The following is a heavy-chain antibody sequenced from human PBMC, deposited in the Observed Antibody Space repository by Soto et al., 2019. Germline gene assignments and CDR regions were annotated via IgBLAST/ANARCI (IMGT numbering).Heavy chain of an antibody. Sequence: QITLKESGPTLVKPTQTLTLTCTFSGFSLSTRGVGVGWIRQPPGKALEWLRLIYWDDDKHYCPSLDSRLSIIKDTSKNQVVLIMTNMDPVDTATYYCARSQITMVRGVRTDAFDIWGQGTMVTVSS. V-gene: IGHV2-5*02. CDR3: ARSQITMVRGVRTDAFDI. CDR2: IYWDDDK. J-gene: IGHJ3*02. CDR1: GFSLSTRGVG. D-gene: IGHD3-10*01.